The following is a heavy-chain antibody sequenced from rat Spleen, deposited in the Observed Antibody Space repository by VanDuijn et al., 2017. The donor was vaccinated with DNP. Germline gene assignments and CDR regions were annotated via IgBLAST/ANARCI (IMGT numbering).Heavy chain of an antibody. CDR3: AIQLGVFDY. D-gene: IGHD5-1*01. V-gene: IGHV3-1*01. J-gene: IGHJ2*01. CDR1: GYSITSNY. CDR2: ISYSGST. Sequence: EVQLQESGPGLVKPSQSLSLTCSVTGYSITSNYWGWIRKFPGNKMEWIGHISYSGSTSYNPSLKSRFSITRDTSKNQFFLQVNSVRNEDTATYYCAIQLGVFDYWGQGVMVIVSS.